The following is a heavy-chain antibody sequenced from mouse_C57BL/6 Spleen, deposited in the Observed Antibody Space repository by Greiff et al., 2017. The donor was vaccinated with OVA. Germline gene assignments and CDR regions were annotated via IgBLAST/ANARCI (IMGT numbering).Heavy chain of an antibody. Sequence: EVQLQQSGGGLVQPGGSLKLSCAASGFTFSDYYMYWVRQTPEKRLEWVAYISNGGGSTYYPDTVKGRFTISRDNAKNTLYLQMSRLKSEDTAMYYCARHLYWYFDVWGTGTTVTVSS. CDR2: ISNGGGST. V-gene: IGHV5-12*01. J-gene: IGHJ1*03. CDR1: GFTFSDYY. CDR3: ARHLYWYFDV.